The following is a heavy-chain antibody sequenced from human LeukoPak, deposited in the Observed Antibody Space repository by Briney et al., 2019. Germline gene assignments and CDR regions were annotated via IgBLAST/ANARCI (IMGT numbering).Heavy chain of an antibody. CDR3: AKLRTLDWFDP. Sequence: GGSLRLSCAASGFTYSSYAMSWVRQAPGKGLEWVSAISGSGGSLYYADSVKGRFTISRDNSKNTLYLQMNSLRAEDTAVYYCAKLRTLDWFDPWGQGTLVTVSS. CDR2: ISGSGGSL. CDR1: GFTYSSYA. V-gene: IGHV3-23*01. J-gene: IGHJ5*02.